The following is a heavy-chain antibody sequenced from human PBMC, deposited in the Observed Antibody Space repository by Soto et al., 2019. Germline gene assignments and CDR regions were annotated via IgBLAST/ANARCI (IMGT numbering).Heavy chain of an antibody. D-gene: IGHD2-8*01. J-gene: IGHJ5*02. Sequence: ASETLSLTCSVSGGSISHYYWSWIRQSPGKGLEWIGYAYYSGSTDYNPSLKSRVTMSVDTSKNQVSLKLNSVTTADTAVYYCARDRSTYGGGGTGEVKENWFDPWGPGTLVTVSS. V-gene: IGHV4-59*01. CDR1: GGSISHYY. CDR3: ARDRSTYGGGGTGEVKENWFDP. CDR2: AYYSGST.